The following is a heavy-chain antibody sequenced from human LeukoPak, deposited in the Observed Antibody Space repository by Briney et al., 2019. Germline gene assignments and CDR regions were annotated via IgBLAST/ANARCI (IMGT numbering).Heavy chain of an antibody. CDR3: AKDTVNSGSSY. D-gene: IGHD6-19*01. J-gene: IGHJ4*02. Sequence: GGSLRLAWAVSGISFSSFAIRWDRQAPGEGRGWVSGTSGSGRRTFYAGSVKDRFSLSRDNSKNTLYLQMDSVRAADTAVNERAKDTVNSGSSYCSQGTLVTASS. V-gene: IGHV3-23*01. CDR1: GISFSSFA. CDR2: TSGSGRRT.